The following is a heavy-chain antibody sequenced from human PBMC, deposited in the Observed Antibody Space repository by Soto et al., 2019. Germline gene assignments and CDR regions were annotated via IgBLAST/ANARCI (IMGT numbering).Heavy chain of an antibody. D-gene: IGHD3-10*01. Sequence: GGSLRLSCAASGFTFSSYAMSWVRQAPGKGLEWVSAISGSGGSTYYADSVKGRFTISRDNSKNTLYLQMNSLRAEDTAVYYCAKRLVDSGSYSLTSFDYWGQGTLVTVSS. CDR1: GFTFSSYA. J-gene: IGHJ4*02. V-gene: IGHV3-23*01. CDR2: ISGSGGST. CDR3: AKRLVDSGSYSLTSFDY.